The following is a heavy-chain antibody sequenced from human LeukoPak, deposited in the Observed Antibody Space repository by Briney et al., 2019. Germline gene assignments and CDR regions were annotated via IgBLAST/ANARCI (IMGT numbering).Heavy chain of an antibody. CDR3: AKGYSYGYGY. V-gene: IGHV3-23*01. CDR1: GFTFNIYA. D-gene: IGHD5-18*01. Sequence: GGSLRLSCAASGFTFNIYAMSWVRQAPGKGLEWVSSINDSGDVINYADSVKGRFTIARDDSKNTLYLQMNSLRAEDTAVYYCAKGYSYGYGYWGQGTLVTVSS. CDR2: INDSGDVI. J-gene: IGHJ4*02.